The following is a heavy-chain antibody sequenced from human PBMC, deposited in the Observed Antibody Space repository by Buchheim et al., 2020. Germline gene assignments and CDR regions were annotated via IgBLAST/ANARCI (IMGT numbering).Heavy chain of an antibody. D-gene: IGHD3-3*01. J-gene: IGHJ4*02. Sequence: EVQLVESGGGLVKPGGSLRLSCAASGFTFSSYSMNWVRQAPGKGLEWVSSISSSSSYIYYADSVKGRFTISRDNAKNSLYLQMNSLRAEDTAVYYCARDLANYDFWSGYYTDPNDDWGQGTL. V-gene: IGHV3-21*01. CDR1: GFTFSSYS. CDR2: ISSSSSYI. CDR3: ARDLANYDFWSGYYTDPNDD.